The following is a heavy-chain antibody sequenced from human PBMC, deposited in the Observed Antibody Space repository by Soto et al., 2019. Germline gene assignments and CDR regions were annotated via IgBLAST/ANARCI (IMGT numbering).Heavy chain of an antibody. Sequence: SGGSLRLSCAASGFTFSSYDMSWVRQAPGKGLEWVSVISGSGGSTYYADSVKGRLTISSDNSKNTLYLQMNSLRAEDTAVYYCAKERSLVVTAMDVWGQGTTVTVSS. D-gene: IGHD2-21*02. V-gene: IGHV3-23*01. J-gene: IGHJ6*02. CDR2: ISGSGGST. CDR3: AKERSLVVTAMDV. CDR1: GFTFSSYD.